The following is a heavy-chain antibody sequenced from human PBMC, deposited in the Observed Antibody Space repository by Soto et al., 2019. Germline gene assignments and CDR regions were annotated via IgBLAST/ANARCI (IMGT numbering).Heavy chain of an antibody. V-gene: IGHV1-69*13. CDR3: ARDNGGYGGNWFDP. D-gene: IGHD5-12*01. CDR1: GGTFSSYA. CDR2: IIPIFGTA. J-gene: IGHJ5*02. Sequence: ASVKVSCKASGGTFSSYAISWVRQAPGQGLEWMGGIIPIFGTANYAQKFQGRVTITADESTGTAYMELSSLRSEDTAVYYCARDNGGYGGNWFDPWGQGTLVTVSS.